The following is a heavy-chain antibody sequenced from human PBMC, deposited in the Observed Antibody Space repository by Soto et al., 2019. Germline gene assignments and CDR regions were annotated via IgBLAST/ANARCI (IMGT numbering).Heavy chain of an antibody. D-gene: IGHD6-19*01. J-gene: IGHJ4*02. CDR3: ARYVVAGPFDY. CDR2: IIPIFGTA. Sequence: SVKVSCKASGGTFSSYAISWVRQAPGQGLEWMGGIIPIFGTANYAQKFQGRVTITADKSTSTAYMELSSLRSEDTAAYYCARYVVAGPFDYWGQGTLVTVSS. V-gene: IGHV1-69*06. CDR1: GGTFSSYA.